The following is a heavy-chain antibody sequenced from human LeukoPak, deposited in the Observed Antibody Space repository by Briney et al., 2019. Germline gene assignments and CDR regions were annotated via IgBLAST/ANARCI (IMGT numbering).Heavy chain of an antibody. J-gene: IGHJ4*02. CDR3: AREKGNYGDYEYYFDY. D-gene: IGHD4-17*01. V-gene: IGHV4-39*07. CDR2: IYYSGST. CDR1: GGSISSSSYY. Sequence: KTSETLSLTCTVSGGSISSSSYYWGWIRQPPGKGLEWIGSIYYSGSTYYNPSLKSRVTISVDTSKNQFSLKLSSVTAADTAVYYCAREKGNYGDYEYYFDYWGQGTLVTVSS.